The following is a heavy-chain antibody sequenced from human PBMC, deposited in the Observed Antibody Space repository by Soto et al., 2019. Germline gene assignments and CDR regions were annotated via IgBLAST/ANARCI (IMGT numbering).Heavy chain of an antibody. J-gene: IGHJ3*02. V-gene: IGHV3-66*01. CDR3: ARDLFTAMVTFGAFDI. CDR1: GFTVSSNY. CDR2: IYSGGST. Sequence: QPGGSLRLSCAASGFTVSSNYMSWVRQAPGKGLEWVSVIYSGGSTYYADSVKGRFTISRDNSKNTLYLQMNSLRAEDTAVYYCARDLFTAMVTFGAFDIWGQGTMVTVSS. D-gene: IGHD5-18*01.